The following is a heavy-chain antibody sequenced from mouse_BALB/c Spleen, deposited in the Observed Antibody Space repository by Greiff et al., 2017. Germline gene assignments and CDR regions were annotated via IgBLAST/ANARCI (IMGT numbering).Heavy chain of an antibody. CDR1: GFDFSRYW. CDR2: INPDSSTI. J-gene: IGHJ2*01. CDR3: ARPEGGNYEDAMDY. D-gene: IGHD2-1*01. Sequence: EVKLVESGGGLVQPGGSLKLSCAASGFDFSRYWMSWVRQAPGKGLEWIGEINPDSSTINYTPSLKDKFIISRDNAKNTLYLQMSKVRSEDTALYYCARPEGGNYEDAMDYWGQGTTLTVSS. V-gene: IGHV4-1*02.